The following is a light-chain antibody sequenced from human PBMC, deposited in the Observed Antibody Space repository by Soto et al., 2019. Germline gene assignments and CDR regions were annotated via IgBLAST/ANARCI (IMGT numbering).Light chain of an antibody. CDR2: DAS. V-gene: IGKV1-12*01. Sequence: DIQMTQSPSTLSSSVGDRVTITCRASQSISSWLAWYQQKPGKAPKSLIYDASSLQSGVPSRFSGSESGTDFTLTISSLQPEDCAIYFCQQAISFPITFGQGTRLEIK. CDR1: QSISSW. J-gene: IGKJ5*01. CDR3: QQAISFPIT.